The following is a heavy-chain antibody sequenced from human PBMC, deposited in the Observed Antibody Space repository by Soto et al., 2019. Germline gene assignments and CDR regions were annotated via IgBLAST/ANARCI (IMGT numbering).Heavy chain of an antibody. CDR2: IRAGGGDT. Sequence: EVQLLESGGGLVQPGGSLRLSCAASGFTFSTYAMSWVRQAPGKGLEWVSGIRAGGGDTYYADSVKGRLTISRDDSKNTLFVEMNSLRAEDTAVYYCAKGFSGAFDRWGRGTMVTVSS. CDR3: AKGFSGAFDR. J-gene: IGHJ3*01. V-gene: IGHV3-23*01. CDR1: GFTFSTYA. D-gene: IGHD7-27*01.